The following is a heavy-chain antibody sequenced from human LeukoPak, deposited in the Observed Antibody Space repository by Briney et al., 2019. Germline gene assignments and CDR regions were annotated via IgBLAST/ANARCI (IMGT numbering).Heavy chain of an antibody. D-gene: IGHD1-26*01. CDR2: INSDGSST. J-gene: IGHJ6*03. V-gene: IGHV3-74*01. CDR3: ARVIVGATRYYYYYMDV. CDR1: GFTFSSYW. Sequence: GGSLRLSCAASGFTFSSYWMHWVRQAPGKGLVWVSRINSDGSSTSYADSVKGRFTISRDNAKNTLYLQMNSLRAEHTAVYYCARVIVGATRYYYYYMDVWGKGTTVTVSS.